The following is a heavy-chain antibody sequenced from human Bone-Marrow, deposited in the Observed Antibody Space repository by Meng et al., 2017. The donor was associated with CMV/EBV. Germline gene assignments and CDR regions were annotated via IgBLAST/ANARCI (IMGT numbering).Heavy chain of an antibody. Sequence: GESLKISCEASGLIFSRSWMTWVRQAPGKGLEWVANIEPDGSSFYYAGSVRGRFTISRDNAKKSLYLQMNSLRAEDTAVYYCASGDFHDSWGQGTLVNGTS. D-gene: IGHD2-21*01. J-gene: IGHJ4*02. V-gene: IGHV3-7*01. CDR2: IEPDGSSF. CDR1: GLIFSRSW. CDR3: ASGDFHDS.